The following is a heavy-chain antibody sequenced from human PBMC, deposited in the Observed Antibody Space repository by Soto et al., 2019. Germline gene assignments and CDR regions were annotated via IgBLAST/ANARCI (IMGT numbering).Heavy chain of an antibody. CDR1: GGSFSGYY. Sequence: PSETLSLTCAVYGGSFSGYYWSWIRQPPGKGLEWIGEINRSGSTNYNPSLKSRVTISVDTSKNQFSLKLSCVTAADTAVYYCARGRYRYSSGWSPGPFYYYYGMDVWGQGTTVTVSS. J-gene: IGHJ6*02. CDR2: INRSGST. CDR3: ARGRYRYSSGWSPGPFYYYYGMDV. D-gene: IGHD6-19*01. V-gene: IGHV4-34*01.